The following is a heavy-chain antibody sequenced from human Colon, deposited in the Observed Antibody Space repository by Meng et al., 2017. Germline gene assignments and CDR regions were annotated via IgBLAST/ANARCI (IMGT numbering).Heavy chain of an antibody. Sequence: AHLLGTGPVWAKPSGTLSLTSPVSGGSISSRTWWSWVRQPPGKGLEWIGEIYHSGSTNYNPSLKSRVTISVDKSKNQFSLKLSSVTAADTAVYYCASFPPPGKQWLVTDYWGQGTLVTVSS. CDR2: IYHSGST. V-gene: IGHV4-4*02. CDR1: GGSISSRTW. D-gene: IGHD6-19*01. J-gene: IGHJ4*02. CDR3: ASFPPPGKQWLVTDY.